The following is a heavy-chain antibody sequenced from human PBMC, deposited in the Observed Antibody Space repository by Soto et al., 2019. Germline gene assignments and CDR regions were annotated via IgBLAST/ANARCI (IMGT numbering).Heavy chain of an antibody. D-gene: IGHD5-12*01. CDR1: GFTFSSYA. J-gene: IGHJ4*02. CDR3: ARTRGYSDYDLDY. V-gene: IGHV3-23*01. Sequence: EVQLLESGGGLVQPGGSVRLSCAASGFTFSSYAMTWVRQAPGKGLEWVSAISYSGVSTYYADSVKGRFTISRDSSENTLSLQMHSLRADDTALYYCARTRGYSDYDLDYWGQVTLVTVSS. CDR2: ISYSGVST.